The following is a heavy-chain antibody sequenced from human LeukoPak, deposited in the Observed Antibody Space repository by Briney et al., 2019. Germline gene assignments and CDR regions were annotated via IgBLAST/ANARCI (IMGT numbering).Heavy chain of an antibody. CDR1: GFTFDDYG. D-gene: IGHD6-6*01. CDR3: ASSSSAYYYYMDV. Sequence: GGSLRLSCAASGFTFDDYGMSWVRQAPGKGLEWVSGINWNGGSTGYADSVKGRFTISRDSAKNSLYLQMNSLRAEDTALYYCASSSSAYYYYMDVWGKGTTVTVSS. V-gene: IGHV3-20*04. CDR2: INWNGGST. J-gene: IGHJ6*03.